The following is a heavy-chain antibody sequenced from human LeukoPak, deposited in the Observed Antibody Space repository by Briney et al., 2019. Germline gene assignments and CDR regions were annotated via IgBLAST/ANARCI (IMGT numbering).Heavy chain of an antibody. V-gene: IGHV4-31*03. D-gene: IGHD2-15*01. CDR3: ARDRYCSGGSCYTGSFDY. CDR1: GGSISSGGYY. Sequence: SETLSLTCTVSGGSISSGGYYWSWIRQHPGEGLEWIGYIYDSGNTYYNPSLKSRVTISVDTSKNQFSLKLSSVTAADTAVYYCARDRYCSGGSCYTGSFDYWGQGTLVTVSS. J-gene: IGHJ4*02. CDR2: IYDSGNT.